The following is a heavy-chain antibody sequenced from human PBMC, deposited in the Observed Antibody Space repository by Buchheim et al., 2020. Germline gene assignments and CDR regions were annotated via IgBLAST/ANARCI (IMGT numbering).Heavy chain of an antibody. D-gene: IGHD2-2*01. V-gene: IGHV4-59*01. CDR3: ARVKYQLLTDYYFDY. Sequence: QVQLQESGPGLVKPSETLSLTCTVSGGSISSYYWSWIRQPPGKGLEWIGYIYYSGSTNYNPSLKSRVTISVDTSKNQFSLKLSSVTAADTAVYYCARVKYQLLTDYYFDYWGQGTL. CDR2: IYYSGST. J-gene: IGHJ4*02. CDR1: GGSISSYY.